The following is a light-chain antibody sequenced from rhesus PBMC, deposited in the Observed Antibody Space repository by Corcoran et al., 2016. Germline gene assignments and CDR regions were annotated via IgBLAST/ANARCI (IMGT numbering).Light chain of an antibody. J-gene: IGKJ2*01. CDR1: QRLVDSSNHENY. CDR3: QQYYSTPYG. Sequence: DIVMTQSPDSLAGSLGERVTGNCKSSQRLVDSSNHENYLACDQQKPGQALKLYTYWASTRETGVPNRVSGSGSWTDFTLPISSLPAESVTVFYCQQYYSTPYGFGQGTKVEVK. V-gene: IGKV4-1*01. CDR2: WAS.